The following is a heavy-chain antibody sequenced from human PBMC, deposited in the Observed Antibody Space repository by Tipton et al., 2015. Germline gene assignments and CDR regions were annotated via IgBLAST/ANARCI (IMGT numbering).Heavy chain of an antibody. D-gene: IGHD2-15*01. CDR1: GGSITTSRYY. CDR3: LTGYCSAGSCYRYYGMDV. V-gene: IGHV4-39*01. CDR2: IYYSGST. J-gene: IGHJ6*02. Sequence: LRLSCTVSGGSITTSRYYWGWVRQPPGKGLEWIGNIYYSGSTHYNPSLKSRVTISMDTSKDQFSLKLTSVTAADTALYYCLTGYCSAGSCYRYYGMDVWGQGTTVTVSS.